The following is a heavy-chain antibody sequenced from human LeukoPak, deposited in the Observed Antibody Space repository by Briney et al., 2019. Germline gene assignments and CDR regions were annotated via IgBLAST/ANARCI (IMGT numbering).Heavy chain of an antibody. CDR1: GGSNNSYY. J-gene: IGHJ5*02. CDR2: THPSGNT. V-gene: IGHV4-4*09. CDR3: ASKAPKKGWFDP. Sequence: SETLSLTCTVSGGSNNSYYWSWIRQPPGKGLEWIGYTHPSGNTNYSPSLKSRVTISIDTSRNQFSLKLSSVTAADTAMYYCASKAPKKGWFDPWGQGTLVTVSS.